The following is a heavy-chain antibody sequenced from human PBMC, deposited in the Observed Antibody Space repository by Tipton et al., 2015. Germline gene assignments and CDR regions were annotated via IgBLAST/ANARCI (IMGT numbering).Heavy chain of an antibody. D-gene: IGHD3-9*01. CDR3: ACQDYDILTRDYQTVDY. J-gene: IGHJ4*02. Sequence: LRLSCTVSGGSISGNYWTWIRQPPGKGLEWIGYIYSSGSTNYNPSLKSRVTISVDTSKNQFSLELTSVTAADTAVYYCACQDYDILTRDYQTVDYWGQGTLVTVSS. V-gene: IGHV4-59*01. CDR1: GGSISGNY. CDR2: IYSSGST.